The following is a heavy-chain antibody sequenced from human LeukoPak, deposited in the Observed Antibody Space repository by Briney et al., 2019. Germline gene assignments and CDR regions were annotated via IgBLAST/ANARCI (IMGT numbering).Heavy chain of an antibody. D-gene: IGHD5-18*01. J-gene: IGHJ4*02. CDR2: INEYGSST. Sequence: PGGSLRLSCAASGFTFISYWMHWVRQAPGKGLVWVSRINEYGSSTDFADSVKGRFTISRDNPKNTLYLQMNSLRAEDTAVYYCARDAPGNTALDCWGKGTLVTVCS. CDR1: GFTFISYW. V-gene: IGHV3-74*01. CDR3: ARDAPGNTALDC.